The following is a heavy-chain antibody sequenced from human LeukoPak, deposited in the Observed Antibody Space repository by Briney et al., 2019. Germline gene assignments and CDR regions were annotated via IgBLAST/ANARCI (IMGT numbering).Heavy chain of an antibody. J-gene: IGHJ4*02. CDR1: GYTFTIYY. Sequence: ASVKVSFKASGYTFTIYYMHWVRQAPGQGLEWMGIMNPSGGSTSYAQKFQGRVTMTRDTSTSTVYMELSSLRSEDTAVYYCASLYRSIGGYWGQGTLVTVSS. D-gene: IGHD2-8*02. CDR2: MNPSGGST. V-gene: IGHV1-46*01. CDR3: ASLYRSIGGY.